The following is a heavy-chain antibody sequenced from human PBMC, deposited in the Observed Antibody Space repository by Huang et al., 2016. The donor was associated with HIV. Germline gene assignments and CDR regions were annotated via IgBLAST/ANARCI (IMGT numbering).Heavy chain of an antibody. D-gene: IGHD2-21*02. CDR1: GGTFSSYA. V-gene: IGHV1-69*13. Sequence: QVQLVQSGAEVKRPGSSVKVSCKTSGGTFSSYAIVWVRQVPGQGLEWVGGIIPIHATSNYAQKVQDRVTITADESTDTAFLELSGLKSEDTAMYFCARRQGGALLYWGQGTLITVT. J-gene: IGHJ4*02. CDR3: ARRQGGALLY. CDR2: IIPIHATS.